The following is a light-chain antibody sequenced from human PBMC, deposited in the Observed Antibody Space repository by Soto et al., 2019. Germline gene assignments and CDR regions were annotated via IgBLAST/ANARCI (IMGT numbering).Light chain of an antibody. CDR1: QSINTY. J-gene: IGKJ2*01. CDR2: RAS. V-gene: IGKV1-5*03. Sequence: DIQMTQSPSTLSASVGDRVTITCRASQSINTYLAWFQLKPGKAPGLLIYRASSLESGVPSRFSGSGSGTEFTITISNLQPDDSATYYCQQYDNYPFTFGQGTKLEI. CDR3: QQYDNYPFT.